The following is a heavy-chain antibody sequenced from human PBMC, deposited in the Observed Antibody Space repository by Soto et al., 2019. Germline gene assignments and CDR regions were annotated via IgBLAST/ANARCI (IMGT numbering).Heavy chain of an antibody. J-gene: IGHJ2*01. CDR1: GGSISSSKW. CDR3: ASHDYSSSTDASFLVNGYFDL. V-gene: IGHV4-4*02. D-gene: IGHD6-6*01. CDR2: IDHSGST. Sequence: QMQLQESGPGLVKPSGTLSLTCGVSGGSISSSKWWPWVRQPPGKGPEWIGEIDHSGSTNYNPSLTSRVTISLDKSNNQCSLTLTPVTAADTAVYYCASHDYSSSTDASFLVNGYFDLWGRGILVTVSS.